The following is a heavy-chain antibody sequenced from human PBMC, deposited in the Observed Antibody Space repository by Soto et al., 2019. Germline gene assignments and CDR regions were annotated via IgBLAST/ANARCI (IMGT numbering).Heavy chain of an antibody. V-gene: IGHV3-30*03. J-gene: IGHJ4*02. CDR3: AIYRFGELLSVDY. Sequence: SGGSLILSCAASGFTFSSYGMHWVRQAPGKGLEWVAVISYDGSNKYYADSVKGRFTISRDNSKNTLYLQMNSLRAEDTAVYYCAIYRFGELLSVDYWGQGTLVTVSS. CDR2: ISYDGSNK. CDR1: GFTFSSYG. D-gene: IGHD3-10*01.